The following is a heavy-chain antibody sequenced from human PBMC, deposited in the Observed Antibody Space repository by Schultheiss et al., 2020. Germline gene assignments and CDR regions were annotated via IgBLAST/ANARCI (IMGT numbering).Heavy chain of an antibody. V-gene: IGHV1-58*01. CDR3: ARVSRNDFWSGYYYNVDY. CDR1: GFTFTSSA. CDR2: IVVGSGNT. Sequence: SVKVSCKASGFTFTSSAVQWVRQARGQRLEWIGWIVVGSGNTNYAQKLQGRVTMTTDTSTSTAYMELRSLRSDDTAVYYCARVSRNDFWSGYYYNVDYWGQGTLVTLSS. D-gene: IGHD3-3*01. J-gene: IGHJ4*02.